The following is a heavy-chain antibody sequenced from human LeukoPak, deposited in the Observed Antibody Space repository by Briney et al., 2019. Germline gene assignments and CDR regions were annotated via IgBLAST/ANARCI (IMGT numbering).Heavy chain of an antibody. J-gene: IGHJ4*02. V-gene: IGHV1-46*01. CDR2: INPSGGST. Sequence: ASVKVSCKASGYTFTSYYMHWVRQAPGQGLEWMGLINPSGGSTSYAQKFQGRVTMTRDTSTSTVYMELSSLRSEDTAVYYCAREELITMVRGVINYWGQGTLVTVSS. D-gene: IGHD3-10*01. CDR3: AREELITMVRGVINY. CDR1: GYTFTSYY.